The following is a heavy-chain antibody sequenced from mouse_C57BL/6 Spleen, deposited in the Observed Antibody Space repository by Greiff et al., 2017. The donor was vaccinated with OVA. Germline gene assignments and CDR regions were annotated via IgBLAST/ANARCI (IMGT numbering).Heavy chain of an antibody. CDR2: IYPSDSET. CDR3: ARGYYGSRYFDD. J-gene: IGHJ1*03. Sequence: QVQLQQPGAELVRPGSSVKLSCKASGYTFTSYWMDWVQQRPGQGLEWIGNIYPSDSETHYNQKFKDKATFTVDKSSSPAYMQLSSLTSEDSAVNDYARGYYGSRYFDDWGKGTTVTVSS. CDR1: GYTFTSYW. D-gene: IGHD1-1*01. V-gene: IGHV1-61*01.